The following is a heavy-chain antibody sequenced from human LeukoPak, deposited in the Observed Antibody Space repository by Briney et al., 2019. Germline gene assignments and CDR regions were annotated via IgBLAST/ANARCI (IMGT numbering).Heavy chain of an antibody. CDR2: IYYSGST. J-gene: IGHJ4*02. CDR3: ARDSSHPY. Sequence: SETLSLTCTVSGGSISSSSYYWGWIRQPPGKGLEWIGSIYYSGSTYYNPSLKSRVTISVDTSKNQFSLKLSSVTAADTAVYYCARDSSHPYWGQGTLVTVSS. V-gene: IGHV4-39*07. CDR1: GGSISSSSYY.